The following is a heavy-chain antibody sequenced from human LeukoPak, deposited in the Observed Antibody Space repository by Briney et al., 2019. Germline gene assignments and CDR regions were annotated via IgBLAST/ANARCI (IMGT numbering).Heavy chain of an antibody. CDR3: ARGPIAVAGITALNY. D-gene: IGHD6-19*01. V-gene: IGHV4-34*01. Sequence: PSETLSLTCAVYGGSFSGYYWSWIRQPPGKGLEWIGEINHSGSTNYNLSLKSRVTISVDTSKNQFSLKLSSVTAADTAVYYCARGPIAVAGITALNYWGQGTLVTVSS. CDR2: INHSGST. J-gene: IGHJ4*02. CDR1: GGSFSGYY.